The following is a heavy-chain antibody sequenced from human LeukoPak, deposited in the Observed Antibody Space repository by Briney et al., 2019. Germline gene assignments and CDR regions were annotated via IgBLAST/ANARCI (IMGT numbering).Heavy chain of an antibody. CDR3: AEDPGYCSGGSCYTPFDY. CDR1: GFTFSSYA. J-gene: IGHJ4*02. CDR2: ISGSGGST. D-gene: IGHD2-15*01. V-gene: IGHV3-23*01. Sequence: PGGSLRLSCAASGFTFSSYAMSWVRQAPGKGLEWVSAISGSGGSTYYADSVKGRFTISRDNSKNTLYLQMNSLRAEDTAVYYCAEDPGYCSGGSCYTPFDYWGQGTLVTVSS.